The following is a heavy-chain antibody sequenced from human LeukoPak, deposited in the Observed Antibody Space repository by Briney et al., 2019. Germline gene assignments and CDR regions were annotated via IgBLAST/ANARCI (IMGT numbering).Heavy chain of an antibody. CDR3: ATVPKYYYDSSGNHDY. CDR2: IYSGGNT. V-gene: IGHV3-53*01. J-gene: IGHJ4*02. CDR1: GFTVSSNS. Sequence: GGSLRLSCAASGFTVSSNSLNWVRQAPGKGLEWVSVIYSGGNTYYADSVKGRFTVSRGSAKNSLYLQMNSLRAEDTAVYYCATVPKYYYDSSGNHDYWGQGTLVTVSS. D-gene: IGHD3-22*01.